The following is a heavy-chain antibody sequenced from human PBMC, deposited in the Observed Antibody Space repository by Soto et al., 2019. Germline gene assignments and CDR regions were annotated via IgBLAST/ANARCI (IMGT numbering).Heavy chain of an antibody. J-gene: IGHJ6*03. CDR3: ARVGDQLPNYYYYYMDV. Sequence: GGSLRLSCAASGFTVSSNYMSWVRQAPGKGLEWVSVIYSGGSTYYADSVKGRFTISRHNSKNTLYLQMNSLRAEDTAVYYCARVGDQLPNYYYYYMDVWGKGTTVTVSS. D-gene: IGHD2-2*01. V-gene: IGHV3-53*04. CDR2: IYSGGST. CDR1: GFTVSSNY.